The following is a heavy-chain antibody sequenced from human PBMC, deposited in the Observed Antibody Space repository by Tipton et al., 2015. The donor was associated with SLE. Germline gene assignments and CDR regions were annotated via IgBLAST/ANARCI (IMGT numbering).Heavy chain of an antibody. CDR2: IYSSGST. D-gene: IGHD5-18*01. J-gene: IGHJ5*02. V-gene: IGHV4-31*03. CDR3: ARGGIQLWNWFDP. CDR1: GGSVNSGTYY. Sequence: TLSLTCTVSGGSVNSGTYYWSWIRHHPGKGLEWIGNIYSSGSTKYNPSLKSRVTISIDTSENQFSLKLTSVTAADTAVYYCARGGIQLWNWFDPWGQGTLVTVSS.